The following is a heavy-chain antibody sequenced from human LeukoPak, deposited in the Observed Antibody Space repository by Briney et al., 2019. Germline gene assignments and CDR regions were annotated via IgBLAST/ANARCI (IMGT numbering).Heavy chain of an antibody. Sequence: GGSLRLSCAASGFTFSSYAMHWVRQAPGKGLEWVAVTSYDGSNKYYANSVKGRFTISRDNSKNTLYLQMNSLRAEDTAVYYCAREGFEFGELSHWGQGTLVTVSS. D-gene: IGHD3-10*01. CDR2: TSYDGSNK. V-gene: IGHV3-30-3*01. CDR1: GFTFSSYA. J-gene: IGHJ4*02. CDR3: AREGFEFGELSH.